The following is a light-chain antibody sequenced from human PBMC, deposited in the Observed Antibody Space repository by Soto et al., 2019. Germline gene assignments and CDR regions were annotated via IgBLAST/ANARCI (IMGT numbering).Light chain of an antibody. J-gene: IGLJ2*01. V-gene: IGLV2-8*01. CDR1: SSDVGGYNY. CDR3: SSYAGSNNVV. Sequence: QSALSQPPSPSGSPGQSVTLSCTGTSSDVGGYNYVSWYQHHPGKAPKLMIYEVTKRPSGVPDRFSGSKSGNTASLTVSGLQAEDDSDYYCSSYAGSNNVVFGGGTKLTVL. CDR2: EVT.